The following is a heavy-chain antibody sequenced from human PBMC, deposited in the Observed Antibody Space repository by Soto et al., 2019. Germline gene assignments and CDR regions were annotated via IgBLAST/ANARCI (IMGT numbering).Heavy chain of an antibody. V-gene: IGHV1-18*01. CDR1: GYTFTSYG. D-gene: IGHD3-3*01. CDR3: ARSGTSYYYFWTGYYKVVHYNFDY. Sequence: QVQLVQSGAEVKKPGASVKVSCKASGYTFTSYGISWVRQAPGQGLEWMGWISAYNGNTNYAQKLQGRVTMTTDTSRRRSTMGLRSLRSDDRAVYYCARSGTSYYYFWTGYYKVVHYNFDYWGQGTLVTVSS. J-gene: IGHJ4*02. CDR2: ISAYNGNT.